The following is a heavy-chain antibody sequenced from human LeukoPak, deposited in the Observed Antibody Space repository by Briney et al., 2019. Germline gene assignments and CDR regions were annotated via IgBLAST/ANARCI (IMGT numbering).Heavy chain of an antibody. J-gene: IGHJ4*02. CDR3: AKAGAYSSSSYDY. CDR1: GFTINNYA. Sequence: PGGSLRLSCAVSGFTINNYAMSWVRQAPGKGLERVSATSASGASTYYANSVKGRFTISRDISKNTLYLQMNSLRDEDTALYYCAKAGAYSSSSYDYWGQGALVTVSS. D-gene: IGHD6-6*01. CDR2: TSASGAST. V-gene: IGHV3-23*01.